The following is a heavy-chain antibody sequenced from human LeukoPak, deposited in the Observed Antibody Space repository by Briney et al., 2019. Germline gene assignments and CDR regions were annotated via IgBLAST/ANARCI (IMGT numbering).Heavy chain of an antibody. D-gene: IGHD2-8*01. J-gene: IGHJ6*02. CDR2: INDGNGNT. V-gene: IGHV1-3*01. Sequence: EASVKVSCMDSRYTFTSYAMHCVRQAPGQRPEWMGWINDGNGNTKYSQKFQGRVTITRDTSASTAYMELSSLRSEDTAVYSCARGRLGYCTNGHCWIGMDVWGQGTTVTVSS. CDR3: ARGRLGYCTNGHCWIGMDV. CDR1: RYTFTSYA.